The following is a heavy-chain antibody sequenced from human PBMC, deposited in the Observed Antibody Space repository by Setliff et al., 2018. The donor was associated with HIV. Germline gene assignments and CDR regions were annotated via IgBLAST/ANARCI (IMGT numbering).Heavy chain of an antibody. CDR3: ARLGPGPMFRTNFDY. Sequence: GESLKISCKGSGYSFTNYWIGWVRQMPGKGLEWMGIINPGDSETRYNPPFQGQVTISADKSITTAHLQWSGLKASDTAIYYCARLGPGPMFRTNFDYWGQGTQVTVSS. CDR2: INPGDSET. D-gene: IGHD3-10*01. J-gene: IGHJ4*02. V-gene: IGHV5-51*01. CDR1: GYSFTNYW.